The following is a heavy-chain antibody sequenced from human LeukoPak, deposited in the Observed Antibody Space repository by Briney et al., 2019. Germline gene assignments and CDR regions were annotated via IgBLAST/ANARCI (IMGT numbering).Heavy chain of an antibody. CDR1: GGSITSTTYS. CDR3: ARHLNNGFDI. Sequence: PSGTLSLTCTISGGSITSTTYSWGWVRQPPGKGLECLGNISYTGNTYNTPPLKSRVTLSVDTSKNQFSLKLSPVPAADTAIYYCARHLNNGFDIWGRGTMVTVSS. V-gene: IGHV4-39*01. J-gene: IGHJ3*02. D-gene: IGHD2/OR15-2a*01. CDR2: ISYTGNT.